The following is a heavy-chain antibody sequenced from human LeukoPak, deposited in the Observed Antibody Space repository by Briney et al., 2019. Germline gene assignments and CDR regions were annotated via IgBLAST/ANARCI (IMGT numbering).Heavy chain of an antibody. CDR1: GNIFTGYY. CDR2: MNPNSGNT. V-gene: IGHV1-8*02. CDR3: ARGRNQVLYRHRKNWFDP. D-gene: IGHD2-8*01. J-gene: IGHJ5*02. Sequence: ASVKVSCKASGNIFTGYYLHWVRQAPGKGLEWMGWMNPNSGNTGYAQKFQGRVTMTRNTSISTAYMELSSLRSEDTAVYYCARGRNQVLYRHRKNWFDPWGQGTLVTVSS.